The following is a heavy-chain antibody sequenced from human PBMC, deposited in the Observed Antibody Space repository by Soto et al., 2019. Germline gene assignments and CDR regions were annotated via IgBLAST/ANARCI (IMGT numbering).Heavy chain of an antibody. CDR2: IWYDRSNK. V-gene: IGHV3-33*01. D-gene: IGHD6-19*01. CDR1: GFTFSSYG. CDR3: ARASIAVAGTGSGYYYGMDV. J-gene: IGHJ6*02. Sequence: QVQLVESGGGVVQPGRSLRLSCAASGFTFSSYGMHWVRQAPGKGLEWVAVIWYDRSNKYYADSVKGRFTISRDNSKNTLYLQMNSLRAEDTAVYYCARASIAVAGTGSGYYYGMDVWGQGTTVTVSS.